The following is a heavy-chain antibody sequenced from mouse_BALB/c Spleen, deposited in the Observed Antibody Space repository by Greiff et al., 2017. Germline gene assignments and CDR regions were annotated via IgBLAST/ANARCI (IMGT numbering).Heavy chain of an antibody. CDR1: GYTFTDYY. D-gene: IGHD3-2*01. CDR2: IYPGSGNT. Sequence: QVQLKQSGAELARPGASVKLSCKASGYTFTDYYINWVKQRTGQGLEWIGEIYPGSGNTYYNEKFKGKATLTADKSSSTAYMQLSSLTSEDSAVYFCARDSLFDYWGQGTTLTVSS. J-gene: IGHJ2*01. V-gene: IGHV1-77*01. CDR3: ARDSLFDY.